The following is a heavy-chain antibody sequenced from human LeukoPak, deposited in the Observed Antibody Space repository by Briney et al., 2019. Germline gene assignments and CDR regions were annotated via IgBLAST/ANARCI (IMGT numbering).Heavy chain of an antibody. Sequence: GGSLRLSCAASGFSLTHDAIHWVRQAPGKGLEWVAVVSKDGVTKFYRDSVNGRFTISRDNAKNSLYLQMNSLRAEDTALYYCAKAKGVGATPFDPWGQGTLVTVSS. CDR2: VSKDGVTK. CDR3: AKAKGVGATPFDP. D-gene: IGHD1-26*01. V-gene: IGHV3-30*18. CDR1: GFSLTHDA. J-gene: IGHJ5*02.